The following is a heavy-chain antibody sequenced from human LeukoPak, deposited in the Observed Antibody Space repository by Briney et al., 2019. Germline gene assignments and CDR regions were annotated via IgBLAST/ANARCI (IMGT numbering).Heavy chain of an antibody. CDR1: GGSFSGYY. CDR3: ARAPRYCGGDCYSGRFDP. V-gene: IGHV4-34*01. J-gene: IGHJ5*02. CDR2: INHSGST. Sequence: SETVSLTCAVYGGSFSGYYWSWIRQPPGKGLEWIGEINHSGSTNYNPSLKSRVTISVDTSKNQFSLKLSSVTAADTAVYYCARAPRYCGGDCYSGRFDPWGQGTLVTVSS. D-gene: IGHD2-21*02.